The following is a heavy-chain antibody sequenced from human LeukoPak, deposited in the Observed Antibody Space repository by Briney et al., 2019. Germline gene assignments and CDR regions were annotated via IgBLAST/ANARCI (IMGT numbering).Heavy chain of an antibody. CDR1: GYTFTIYY. V-gene: IGHV1-46*01. CDR3: ARSGYSSGWYFEYFQH. Sequence: ASVTLSFTASGYTFTIYYIHWVRHAPGQGLGWMGIINPSGGSTSYSQKFQGRGTMTRDTSTSTVYMELSSLRSEDTAVYYCARSGYSSGWYFEYFQHWGQGTLVTVSS. D-gene: IGHD6-19*01. CDR2: INPSGGST. J-gene: IGHJ1*01.